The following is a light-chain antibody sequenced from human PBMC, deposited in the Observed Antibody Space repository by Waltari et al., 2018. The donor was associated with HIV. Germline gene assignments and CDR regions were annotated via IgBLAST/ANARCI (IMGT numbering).Light chain of an antibody. CDR2: GAS. CDR3: QQFYSSPL. Sequence: VLTQSPATLSLSPGEKATLSCRASQNLNRNFLVWYQQRPGQAPRVLIYGASNRATGSPDRFSGSGSGTDFTLIISRLEPEDFAVYYCQQFYSSPLIGPGTRVEIK. J-gene: IGKJ3*01. V-gene: IGKV3-20*01. CDR1: QNLNRNF.